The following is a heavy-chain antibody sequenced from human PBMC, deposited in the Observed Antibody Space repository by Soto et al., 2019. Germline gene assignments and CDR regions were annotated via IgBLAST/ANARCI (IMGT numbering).Heavy chain of an antibody. J-gene: IGHJ3*02. CDR1: GFTFSSYS. V-gene: IGHV3-21*01. Sequence: PVGSLRIYCAASGFTFSSYSMNWVRQAPGKGLEWVSSISSSSSYIYYADSVKGRFTISRDNAKNSLYLQMNSLRAEDTAVYYCARDFCSGGSCYYSGDAFDIWGQGTMVTVSS. CDR3: ARDFCSGGSCYYSGDAFDI. D-gene: IGHD2-15*01. CDR2: ISSSSSYI.